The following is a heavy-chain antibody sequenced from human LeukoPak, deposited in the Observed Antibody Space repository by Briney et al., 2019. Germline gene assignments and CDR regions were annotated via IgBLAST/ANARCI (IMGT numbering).Heavy chain of an antibody. J-gene: IGHJ4*02. CDR3: ARKNSGSLDY. CDR2: LNGGGDST. D-gene: IGHD1-26*01. CDR1: GFTFSNYA. V-gene: IGHV3-23*01. Sequence: GGSLRLSCTASGFTFSNYAMSWVRQAPGKGPEWVSALNGGGDSTHYADSVKGQFTISRDNSRTTLYLQMNSLRAEDTAVYFCARKNSGSLDYWGQGTLVTVSS.